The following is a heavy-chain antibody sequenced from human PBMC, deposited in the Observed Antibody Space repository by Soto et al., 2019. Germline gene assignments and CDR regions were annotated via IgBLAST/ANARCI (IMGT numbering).Heavy chain of an antibody. CDR2: ISYDGSNK. CDR3: ARGAYYDFWSGYPDY. D-gene: IGHD3-3*01. V-gene: IGHV3-30-3*01. Sequence: LRLSCAASGFTFSSYAMHWVRQAPGKGLEWVAVISYDGSNKYYADSVKGRFTISRDNSKNTLYLQMNSLRAEDTAVYYCARGAYYDFWSGYPDYWGQGTLVTVSS. CDR1: GFTFSSYA. J-gene: IGHJ4*02.